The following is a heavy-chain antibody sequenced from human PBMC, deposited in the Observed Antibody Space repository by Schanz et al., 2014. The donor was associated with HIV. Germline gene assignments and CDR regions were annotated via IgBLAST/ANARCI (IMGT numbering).Heavy chain of an antibody. CDR2: MNPNSGHT. D-gene: IGHD6-13*01. CDR3: ASDLSVYSSSSSV. V-gene: IGHV1-8*01. CDR1: GYTFNTYD. J-gene: IGHJ6*02. Sequence: QVQLVQSGAEVREPGASVKVSCKTSGYTFNTYDINWVRQAPGQGLEWMGWMNPNSGHTGYAQKFQGRVDMTRTTSISTAYMELRGLTSDDTAVYYCASDLSVYSSSSSVWGQGTTVTVSS.